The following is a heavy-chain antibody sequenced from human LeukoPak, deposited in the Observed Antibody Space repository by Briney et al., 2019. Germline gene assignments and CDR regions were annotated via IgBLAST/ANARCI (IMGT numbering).Heavy chain of an antibody. D-gene: IGHD3-10*01. Sequence: GRSLRLSCAASGLTFRSSAMHWVRQAPGKGLQWVALLSYDGSTEYHADSVKGRFTISRDTSKNTLYLQINSLRAEDTAVYYCARALWVGGYFDYWGQGTRVTVSS. CDR1: GLTFRSSA. CDR3: ARALWVGGYFDY. V-gene: IGHV3-30*04. J-gene: IGHJ4*02. CDR2: LSYDGSTE.